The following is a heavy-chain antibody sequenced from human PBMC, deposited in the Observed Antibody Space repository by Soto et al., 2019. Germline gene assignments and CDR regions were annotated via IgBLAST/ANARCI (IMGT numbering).Heavy chain of an antibody. CDR2: IIPILGIA. Sequence: GASVKVSCKASGGTFSSYTISWVRQAPGQGLEWMGRIIPILGIANYAQKLQGRVTMTTDTSTSTAYMELRSLRSDDTAVYYCARDRRTTVTPGWFDPWGQGTLVTVSS. J-gene: IGHJ5*02. CDR3: ARDRRTTVTPGWFDP. V-gene: IGHV1-69*04. D-gene: IGHD4-4*01. CDR1: GGTFSSYT.